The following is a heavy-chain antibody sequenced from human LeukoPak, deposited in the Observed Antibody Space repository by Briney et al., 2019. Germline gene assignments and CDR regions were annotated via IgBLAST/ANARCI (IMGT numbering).Heavy chain of an antibody. CDR1: GGSISGYY. CDR2: IYSSGST. Sequence: SETLSLTCTVSGGSISGYYWSWIRQSPGKGLEWIGYIYSSGSTNYKSSLKSRVTISEDTSKNQVSLKLRSVTAADTAVYYCARDPSAFSGFCDSWGQGTLVTVSS. D-gene: IGHD1-26*01. V-gene: IGHV4-59*01. J-gene: IGHJ4*02. CDR3: ARDPSAFSGFCDS.